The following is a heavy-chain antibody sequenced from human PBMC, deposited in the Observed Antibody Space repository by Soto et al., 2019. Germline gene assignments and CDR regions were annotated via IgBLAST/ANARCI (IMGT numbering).Heavy chain of an antibody. CDR3: RTQGYSSGWYLYYYYYGMDV. D-gene: IGHD6-19*01. V-gene: IGHV4-39*01. Sequence: SETLSLTCTVSGGSISSSSYYWGWIRHPPGFVFALIVSIYYSGSIYYTPSLQSRVTISVDTSKYQFSLKLSSVTAADTAVYYCRTQGYSSGWYLYYYYYGMDVWGQGTTXT. CDR2: IYYSGSI. J-gene: IGHJ6*02. CDR1: GGSISSSSYY.